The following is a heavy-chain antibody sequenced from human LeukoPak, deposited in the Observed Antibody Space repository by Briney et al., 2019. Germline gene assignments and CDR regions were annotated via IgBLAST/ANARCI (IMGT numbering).Heavy chain of an antibody. V-gene: IGHV4-59*01. CDR3: ARAGIDSYGYVYYFDY. Sequence: TSETLSLTCTVSGGSISSYYWSWIRQPPGKGLEWIGYIYYSGSTNYNPSLKSRVTISVDTSKNQFSLKMSSVTAADTAVYYCARAGIDSYGYVYYFDYWGQGTLVTVSS. J-gene: IGHJ4*02. CDR2: IYYSGST. CDR1: GGSISSYY. D-gene: IGHD5-18*01.